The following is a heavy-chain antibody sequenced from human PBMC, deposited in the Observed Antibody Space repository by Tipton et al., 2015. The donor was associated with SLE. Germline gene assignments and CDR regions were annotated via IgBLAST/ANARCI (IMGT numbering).Heavy chain of an antibody. CDR1: GFTFSSYA. Sequence: SLRLSCSASGFTFSSYAMHWVRQAPGKGLEYVSAISSNGGSTYYADSVKGRFTISRDNAKNSLYLQMNSLRAEDTAVYYCAKDPYLGNFDYWGQGTLVTVSS. CDR3: AKDPYLGNFDY. CDR2: ISSNGGST. V-gene: IGHV3-64*04. J-gene: IGHJ4*02. D-gene: IGHD1-26*01.